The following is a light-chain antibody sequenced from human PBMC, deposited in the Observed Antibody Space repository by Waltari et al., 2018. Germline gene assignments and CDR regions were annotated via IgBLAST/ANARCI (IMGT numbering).Light chain of an antibody. J-gene: IGLJ2*01. CDR3: CSYGGASIRI. V-gene: IGLV2-23*01. CDR2: EGN. CDR1: PSDLGSYTL. Sequence: QSALTQPASVSGSPGQSIPISCTGTPSDLGSYTLVSWYQPHPGEVPKLIIYEGNKRPSGVSNRFSGSKSGNTASLTISGLQPEDEADYYCCSYGGASIRIFGGGTKVTVL.